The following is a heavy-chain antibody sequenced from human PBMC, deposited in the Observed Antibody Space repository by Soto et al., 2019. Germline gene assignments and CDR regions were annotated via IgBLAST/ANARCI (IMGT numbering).Heavy chain of an antibody. CDR1: GFSFSSYA. J-gene: IGHJ3*02. V-gene: IGHV3-30*04. CDR3: AREAGTAFDI. D-gene: IGHD1-1*01. Sequence: PGGSLRLSCAASGFSFSSYAMHWVRQAPGKGLEWVAFISYDGRDRFYADSVKGRFTISRDNSKNTLYVQMNSLRADDTGVYYCAREAGTAFDIWGQGTMVTVSS. CDR2: ISYDGRDR.